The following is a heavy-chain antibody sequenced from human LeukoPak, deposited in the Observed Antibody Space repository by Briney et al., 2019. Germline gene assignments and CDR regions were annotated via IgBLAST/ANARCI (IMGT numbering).Heavy chain of an antibody. CDR3: ARHISGNYGGYFDY. V-gene: IGHV4-59*08. D-gene: IGHD1-26*01. CDR2: IYYTGST. J-gene: IGHJ4*02. CDR1: GGSIGSYY. Sequence: PSETLSLTCTVSGGSIGSYYWSWIRQSPGKGLDWIGYIYYTGSTDYNPSLKSRVTISVDTSKNQFSLKLTSVTAPGTAVYYCARHISGNYGGYFDYWGQGTLVAVSS.